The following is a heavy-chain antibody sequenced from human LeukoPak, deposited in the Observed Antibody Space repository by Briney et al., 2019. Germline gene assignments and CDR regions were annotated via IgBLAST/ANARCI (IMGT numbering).Heavy chain of an antibody. CDR3: ARDKSHDFWSAFDY. D-gene: IGHD3-3*01. Sequence: GASVKVSCKASGYTFTSYGISWVRQAPGQGLEWMGWISAYNGNTNYAQKLQGRVTMTTDTSTSTAYMELRSLRSDDTAVYYCARDKSHDFWSAFDYWGQGTLVTVSS. CDR2: ISAYNGNT. J-gene: IGHJ4*02. CDR1: GYTFTSYG. V-gene: IGHV1-18*01.